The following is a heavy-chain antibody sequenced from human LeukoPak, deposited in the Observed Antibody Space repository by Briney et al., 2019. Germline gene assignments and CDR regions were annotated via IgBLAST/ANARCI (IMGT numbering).Heavy chain of an antibody. Sequence: PGGSLRLSCGVSGFTFRIYDMQWVRQAPGKGLEWLPSISENGSNKYYVDSVKGRLTISRDNSKNTLYLQMNSLRAEDTAVYYCAKAQYYYGSGTQDYWGQGTLVTVSS. J-gene: IGHJ4*02. CDR2: ISENGSNK. CDR1: GFTFRIYD. V-gene: IGHV3-30*18. CDR3: AKAQYYYGSGTQDY. D-gene: IGHD3-10*01.